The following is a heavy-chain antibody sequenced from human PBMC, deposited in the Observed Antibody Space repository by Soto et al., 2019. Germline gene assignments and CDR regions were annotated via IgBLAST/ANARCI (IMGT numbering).Heavy chain of an antibody. Sequence: GGSLRLSCAASGLTFSNFAMSWVRQAPGKGLEWVSAISDSGVKTYYADSVKGRFTISRDSSKNTLYLQMNSLRADDTAVYYCATGIKWELTLDYWGQGALVTVSS. J-gene: IGHJ4*02. CDR2: ISDSGVKT. D-gene: IGHD1-26*01. CDR3: ATGIKWELTLDY. CDR1: GLTFSNFA. V-gene: IGHV3-23*01.